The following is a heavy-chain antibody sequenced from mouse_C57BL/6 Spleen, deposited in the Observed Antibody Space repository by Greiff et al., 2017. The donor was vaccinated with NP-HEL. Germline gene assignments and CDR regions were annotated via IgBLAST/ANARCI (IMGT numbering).Heavy chain of an antibody. D-gene: IGHD1-1*01. V-gene: IGHV1-64*01. CDR2: IHPNSGST. CDR1: GYTFTSYW. Sequence: QVQLQQPGAELVKPGASVKLSCKASGYTFTSYWKHWVKQRPGQGLEWIGMIHPNSGSTNYNEKFKSKATLTVDKSSSTAYMQLSSLTSEDSAVYYCARGLLRYWYFDVWGTGTTVTVSS. J-gene: IGHJ1*03. CDR3: ARGLLRYWYFDV.